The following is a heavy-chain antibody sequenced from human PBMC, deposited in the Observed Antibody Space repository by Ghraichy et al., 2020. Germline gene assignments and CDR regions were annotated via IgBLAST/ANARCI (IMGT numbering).Heavy chain of an antibody. D-gene: IGHD3-22*01. CDR2: IRSRADGGTI. CDR3: SALNHRSGFKL. CDR1: GFIFSKDW. Sequence: SCAASGFIFSKDWMTWVRQTPGKGLEWVGRIRSRADGGTIEYAAPVKGRFTISRDDSKDTLYLQMNSLKLEDTAVYYVSALNHRSGFKLWGQGTVVSVSS. V-gene: IGHV3-15*01. J-gene: IGHJ3*01.